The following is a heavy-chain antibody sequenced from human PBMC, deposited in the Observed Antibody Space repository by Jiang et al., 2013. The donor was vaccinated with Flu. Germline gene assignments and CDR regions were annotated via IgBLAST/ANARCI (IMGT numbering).Heavy chain of an antibody. CDR2: ITYDGRNK. J-gene: IGHJ6*02. D-gene: IGHD2-15*01. V-gene: IGHV3-30*18. CDR1: GFNFSNYG. Sequence: RSLRLSCATSGFNFSNYGMHWVRQAPGKGLEWVAVITYDGRNKYYADSVKGRFTISRDNSKNTLYLQMNSLRPEDTAVHHCAKDIGYCSGGSCYSSFFHYGMDVWGQGTTVTVSS. CDR3: AKDIGYCSGGSCYSSFFHYGMDV.